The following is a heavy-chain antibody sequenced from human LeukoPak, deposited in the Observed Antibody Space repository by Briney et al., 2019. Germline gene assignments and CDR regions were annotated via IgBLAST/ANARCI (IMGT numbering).Heavy chain of an antibody. CDR2: IRSKAYGGTT. J-gene: IGHJ4*02. CDR3: TTRGYSGYERIQDY. D-gene: IGHD5-12*01. V-gene: IGHV3-49*04. Sequence: PGGSLRLSCTASGFTFGDYAMSWVRQAPGKGLEWVGFIRSKAYGGTTEYAASVKGRFTISRDDSKSIAYLQMNSLKTEDTAVYYCTTRGYSGYERIQDYWGQGTLVTVSS. CDR1: GFTFGDYA.